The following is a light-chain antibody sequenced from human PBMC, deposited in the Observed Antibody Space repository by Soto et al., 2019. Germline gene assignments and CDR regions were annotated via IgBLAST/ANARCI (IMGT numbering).Light chain of an antibody. CDR1: QSVSNNY. Sequence: EIVLTQSPGTLSLSPGERAXXXXXASQSVSNNYLAWYQQKPGQAPRLLIYGASXRATGXPDRFSGSGSGTDFTLTISRLEPEDFAVYYCQQYGSSGTFGQGTKVDIK. CDR2: GAS. V-gene: IGKV3-20*01. J-gene: IGKJ1*01. CDR3: QQYGSSGT.